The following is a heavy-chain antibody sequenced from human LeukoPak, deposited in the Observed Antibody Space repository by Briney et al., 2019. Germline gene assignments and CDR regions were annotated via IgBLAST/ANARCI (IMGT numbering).Heavy chain of an antibody. Sequence: SETLSLTCAVYGGSFSGYYLSWIRQPPGKGLEWIGEINHSGSTNYNPSLKSRVTISVDTSKNQFSLKLSSVTAADTAVYYCARGGPTVIVVVPAATRRNWFDPWGQGTLVTVSS. J-gene: IGHJ5*02. CDR1: GGSFSGYY. V-gene: IGHV4-34*01. D-gene: IGHD2-2*01. CDR3: ARGGPTVIVVVPAATRRNWFDP. CDR2: INHSGST.